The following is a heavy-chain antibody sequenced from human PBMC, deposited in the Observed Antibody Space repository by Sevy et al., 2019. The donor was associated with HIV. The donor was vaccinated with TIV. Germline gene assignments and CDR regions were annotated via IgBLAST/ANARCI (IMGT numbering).Heavy chain of an antibody. V-gene: IGHV3-30-3*01. CDR1: GFTFSSYT. Sequence: GGSLRLSCAASGFTFSSYTMFWIRQAPGKGLEWMASIPNDGNNKYYADSVKGRFTISRDNSKNTWYVQMNSLRPEDTAVYYCASSMIRGVGDYWGQGTLVTVSS. J-gene: IGHJ4*02. CDR3: ASSMIRGVGDY. CDR2: IPNDGNNK. D-gene: IGHD3-10*01.